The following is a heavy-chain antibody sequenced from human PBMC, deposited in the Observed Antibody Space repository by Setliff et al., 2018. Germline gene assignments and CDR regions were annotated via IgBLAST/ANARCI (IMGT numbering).Heavy chain of an antibody. V-gene: IGHV4-38-2*01. J-gene: IGHJ4*02. Sequence: SETLSLTCAVSGYSISSGYNWGWIRQPPGKGLEWIASIYYRGSTSYNSSLKSRVSISVDTSKNQFSLNSNSVTAADTAVYYCATLTGDRGVDYWGQGRLVTVSS. CDR2: IYYRGST. D-gene: IGHD7-27*01. CDR3: ATLTGDRGVDY. CDR1: GYSISSGYN.